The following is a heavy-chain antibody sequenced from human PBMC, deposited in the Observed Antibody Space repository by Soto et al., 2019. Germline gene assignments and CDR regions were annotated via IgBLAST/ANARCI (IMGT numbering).Heavy chain of an antibody. J-gene: IGHJ1*01. CDR1: GFSFSAYN. CDR3: VRSPKIAVRGAF. V-gene: IGHV3-21*01. CDR2: IKVGSSRI. Sequence: GGSLRLSCIGSGFSFSAYNMNWVRQAPGKGLEWVSSIKVGSSRIYQPDSMKGRFTISRDDARNSVYLQINSLRAEDTALYFCVRSPKIAVRGAFWGRGTQVTVSS. D-gene: IGHD2-21*01.